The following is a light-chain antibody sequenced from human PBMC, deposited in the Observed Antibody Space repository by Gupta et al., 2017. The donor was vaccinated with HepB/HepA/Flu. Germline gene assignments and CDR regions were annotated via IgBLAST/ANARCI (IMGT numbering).Light chain of an antibody. CDR3: GTGDSSQSNGV. Sequence: QSVLTQPPSVSAAPGHMLTISCSGNSYNMGNYYVAWYQQLPGTAPKVLIVGNNKRHSGMPDRFSGTKSGTSATLGSTGLQTGDEADYYCGTGDSSQSNGVFGGGTKLTVL. CDR1: SYNMGNYY. CDR2: GNN. V-gene: IGLV1-51*01. J-gene: IGLJ3*02.